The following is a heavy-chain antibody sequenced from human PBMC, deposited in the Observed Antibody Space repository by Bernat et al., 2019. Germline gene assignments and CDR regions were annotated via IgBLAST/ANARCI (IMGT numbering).Heavy chain of an antibody. Sequence: QVQLVQSGAEVKKPGASVKVSCKASGYTFTSYGISWVRQAPGQGLEWMGWISAYNGNTNYAQKLQGRVTMTTDTSTSTAYMELRSLRSDDTAVYYCARDKMGYCSSTSCPHNWFDPWGQGTLVTVSS. V-gene: IGHV1-18*01. CDR1: GYTFTSYG. D-gene: IGHD2-2*01. J-gene: IGHJ5*02. CDR3: ARDKMGYCSSTSCPHNWFDP. CDR2: ISAYNGNT.